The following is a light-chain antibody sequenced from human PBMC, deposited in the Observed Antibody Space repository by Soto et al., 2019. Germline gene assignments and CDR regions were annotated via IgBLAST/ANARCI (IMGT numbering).Light chain of an antibody. V-gene: IGKV3D-15*02. CDR3: QQDYNLPWT. J-gene: IGKJ1*01. CDR2: GAS. CDR1: QSVNSH. Sequence: EIVLPQSPATLPVSPGARATLSGRTSQSVNSHLAWYQQKPGQAPRLLIYGASIRATGIPARFSGSGSGTAFTLTISSLQPEEFAVYYCQQDYNLPWTVGQGTKVAIK.